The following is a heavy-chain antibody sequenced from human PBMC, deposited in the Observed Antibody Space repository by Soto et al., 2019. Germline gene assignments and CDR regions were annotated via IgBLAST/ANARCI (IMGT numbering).Heavy chain of an antibody. CDR1: GYTFTNSG. D-gene: IGHD3-22*01. J-gene: IGHJ6*01. V-gene: IGHV1-18*04. CDR2: ISGYNGNT. Sequence: QVQLVESGAEVKKPGASVKVSCKASGYTFTNSGISWVRQAPGQGLAWMGWISGYNGNTKYAQKFQGRVTMTTDTPTNTAYMDLRSLRSDDTAVYYCARERVYYYDSSGNYYYHYGMDVWGQGTTVTVS. CDR3: ARERVYYYDSSGNYYYHYGMDV.